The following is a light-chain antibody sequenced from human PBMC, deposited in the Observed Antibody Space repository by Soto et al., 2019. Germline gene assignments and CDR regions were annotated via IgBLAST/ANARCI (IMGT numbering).Light chain of an antibody. CDR2: ASS. J-gene: IGKJ3*01. CDR3: QQANSFPIT. V-gene: IGKV1-12*01. CDR1: QDILSW. Sequence: DIQMTQSPSSVSASVGDRVTITCRASQDILSWLAWYQQKPGEAPRLLIYASSNLQSGVPSRFSGSGSGTEFTLTISSLQPEDFATYYCQQANSFPITFGPGTIMDIK.